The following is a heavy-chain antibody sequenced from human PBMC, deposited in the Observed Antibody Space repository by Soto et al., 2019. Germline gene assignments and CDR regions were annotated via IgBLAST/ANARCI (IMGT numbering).Heavy chain of an antibody. CDR2: ISAYNGNT. Sequence: ASVKVSCKASGYTFTSYGISWVRQAPGQGLEWMGWISAYNGNTNYAQKLQGRVTMTTDTSTSTAYMELRSLRSDDTAVYYCAREGDHVWGSYRFGAEWLYYYYGMDVWGEGATLTVSS. V-gene: IGHV1-18*01. CDR3: AREGDHVWGSYRFGAEWLYYYYGMDV. J-gene: IGHJ6*04. D-gene: IGHD3-16*02. CDR1: GYTFTSYG.